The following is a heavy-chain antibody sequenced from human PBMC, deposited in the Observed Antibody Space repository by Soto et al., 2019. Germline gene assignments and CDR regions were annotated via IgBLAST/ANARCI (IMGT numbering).Heavy chain of an antibody. J-gene: IGHJ4*02. CDR2: ISSSSSYI. CDR3: ARAGSSTSWGEHY. CDR1: GFTFSSYS. D-gene: IGHD2-2*01. Sequence: EVQLVESGGGRVKPGGSLRLSCAASGFTFSSYSMNWVRQAPGKGLEGVSSISSSSSYIYYADSVKGRFTISRDNAKNSLYLQMNSLRAEDTAVYYCARAGSSTSWGEHYWGQGTLVTVSS. V-gene: IGHV3-21*01.